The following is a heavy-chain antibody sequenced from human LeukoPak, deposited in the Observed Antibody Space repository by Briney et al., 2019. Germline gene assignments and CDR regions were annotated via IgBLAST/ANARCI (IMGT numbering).Heavy chain of an antibody. CDR1: GYTFTSYG. CDR2: ISAYNGNT. Sequence: ASVKVSCKASGYTFTSYGISWVRQAPGQGLEWMGWISAYNGNTNYAQKHQGRVTMTTDTSTSTAYMELRSLRSDDTAVYYCARDTAAVAGPNWFDPWGQGTLVTVSS. D-gene: IGHD6-19*01. CDR3: ARDTAAVAGPNWFDP. V-gene: IGHV1-18*01. J-gene: IGHJ5*02.